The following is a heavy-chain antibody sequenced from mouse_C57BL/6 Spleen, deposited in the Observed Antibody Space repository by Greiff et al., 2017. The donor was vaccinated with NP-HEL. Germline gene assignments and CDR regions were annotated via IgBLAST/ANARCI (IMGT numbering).Heavy chain of an antibody. V-gene: IGHV5-4*01. J-gene: IGHJ2*01. CDR3: AREARGLTTPLDY. D-gene: IGHD1-1*01. CDR2: ISDGGSYT. CDR1: GFTFSSYA. Sequence: EVQVVESGGGLVKPGGSLKLSCAASGFTFSSYAMSWVRQTPEKRLEWVATISDGGSYTYYPDNVKGRFTISRDNAKNNLYLQMSHLKSEDTAMYYCAREARGLTTPLDYWGQGTTLTVSS.